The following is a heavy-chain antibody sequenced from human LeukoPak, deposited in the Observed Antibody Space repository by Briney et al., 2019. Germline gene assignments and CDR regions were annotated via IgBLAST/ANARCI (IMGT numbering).Heavy chain of an antibody. J-gene: IGHJ6*03. Sequence: GSLRLSCAASGFTFSSYGMHWVRQAPGKGLEWVAFIRYDGSNKYYADSVKGRFTISRDNSKNTLYLQMNSLRAEDTAVYYCAKVGSNTPNYYYYYMDVWGKGTTVTVSS. CDR3: AKVGSNTPNYYYYYMDV. CDR2: IRYDGSNK. CDR1: GFTFSSYG. D-gene: IGHD2/OR15-2a*01. V-gene: IGHV3-30*02.